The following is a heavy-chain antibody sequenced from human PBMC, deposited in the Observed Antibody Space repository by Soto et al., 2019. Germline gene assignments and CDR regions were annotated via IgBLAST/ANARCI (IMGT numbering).Heavy chain of an antibody. Sequence: SETLSLTCTVSGGSISSYYWSWIRQPAGKGLEWIGRIYTSGSTNYNPSLKSRVTMSVDTSKNQFSLKLSSVTAADTAVYYCARDTYCSSTSCYYYGMDVWGQGTTVTVSS. CDR1: GGSISSYY. D-gene: IGHD2-2*01. CDR3: ARDTYCSSTSCYYYGMDV. V-gene: IGHV4-4*07. CDR2: IYTSGST. J-gene: IGHJ6*02.